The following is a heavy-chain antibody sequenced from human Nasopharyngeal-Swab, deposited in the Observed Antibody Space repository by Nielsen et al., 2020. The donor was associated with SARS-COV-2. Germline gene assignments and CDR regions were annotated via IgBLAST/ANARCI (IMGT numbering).Heavy chain of an antibody. CDR1: GGSIRSSDHY. J-gene: IGHJ4*02. Sequence: SETLSLTCSVSGGSIRSSDHYWDWIRQTPGKGLEWIGTVYYSGSTYYNPSLKSRVTISVDTSKNQFSLKLNSVTATDTAVYYCARGYGSFPYYFDHWGQGTLVTVSS. CDR2: VYYSGST. V-gene: IGHV4-39*01. D-gene: IGHD1-26*01. CDR3: ARGYGSFPYYFDH.